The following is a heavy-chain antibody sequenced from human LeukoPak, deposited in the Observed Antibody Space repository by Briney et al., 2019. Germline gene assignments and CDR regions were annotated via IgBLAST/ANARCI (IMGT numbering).Heavy chain of an antibody. CDR1: GFTFSSYA. V-gene: IGHV3-30-3*01. CDR3: ARDNAAMADY. Sequence: PGGSLRLSCAASGFTFSSYAMHWVRQAPGKGLEWVAVISYDGSNKYYADSVKGRFTISRDNSKNTLYLQMNSLRAEDTAVYYCARDNAAMADYWGQGTLVTVSS. D-gene: IGHD5-18*01. J-gene: IGHJ4*02. CDR2: ISYDGSNK.